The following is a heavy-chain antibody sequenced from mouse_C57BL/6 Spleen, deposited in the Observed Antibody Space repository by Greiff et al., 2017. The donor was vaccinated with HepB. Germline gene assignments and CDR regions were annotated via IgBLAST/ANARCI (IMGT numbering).Heavy chain of an antibody. CDR3: ARQGLLRAMDY. J-gene: IGHJ4*01. CDR2: ISNGGGST. Sequence: DVMLVESGGGLVQPGGSLKLSCAASGFTFSDYYMYWVRQTPEKRLEWVAYISNGGGSTYYPDTVKGRFTISRDNAKNTLYLQMSRLKSEDTAMYYCARQGLLRAMDYWGQGTSVTVSS. CDR1: GFTFSDYY. V-gene: IGHV5-12*01. D-gene: IGHD1-1*01.